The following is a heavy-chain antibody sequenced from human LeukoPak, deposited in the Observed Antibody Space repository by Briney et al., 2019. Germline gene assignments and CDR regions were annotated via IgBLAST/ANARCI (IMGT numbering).Heavy chain of an antibody. CDR3: ARGNGAAAGFDY. D-gene: IGHD6-13*01. CDR1: GYTLTELS. Sequence: ASVKVSCKVSGYTLTELSMHWVRQAPGKGLEWMGGFDPEDGETIYAQKFQGRVTMTRDTSTSTVYMELSSLRSEDTAVYYCARGNGAAAGFDYWGQGILVTVSS. J-gene: IGHJ4*02. CDR2: FDPEDGET. V-gene: IGHV1-24*01.